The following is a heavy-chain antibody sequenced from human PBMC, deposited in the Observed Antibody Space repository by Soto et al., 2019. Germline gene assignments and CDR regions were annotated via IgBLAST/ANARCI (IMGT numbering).Heavy chain of an antibody. CDR1: GFSFSGPA. CDR2: IRSKANSYAT. V-gene: IGHV3-73*02. Sequence: EVQLVESGGGLVQPGGSLKLSCAVSGFSFSGPAIHWVRQASGKGLEWVGRIRSKANSYATAYAASVKGRFTISRDDSKNTAYLQMNSLKTEDTAVYYCTRPGYSSGWYDLWGQGTLVTVSS. D-gene: IGHD6-19*01. J-gene: IGHJ5*02. CDR3: TRPGYSSGWYDL.